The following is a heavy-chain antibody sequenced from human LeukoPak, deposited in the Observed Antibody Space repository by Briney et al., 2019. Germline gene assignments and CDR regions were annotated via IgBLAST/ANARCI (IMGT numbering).Heavy chain of an antibody. CDR3: AGADASHVDHNFWSGFFFDY. CDR1: GYTFTSYY. Sequence: GASVKVSCKASGYTFTSYYMHWVRQAPGQGLEWMGGIIPMFGSTKFPQKFQGRVTITADETTSTAYMELSSLRSGDTAVYYCAGADASHVDHNFWSGFFFDYWGQGTLVTVSS. V-gene: IGHV1-69*13. CDR2: IIPMFGST. J-gene: IGHJ4*02. D-gene: IGHD3-3*01.